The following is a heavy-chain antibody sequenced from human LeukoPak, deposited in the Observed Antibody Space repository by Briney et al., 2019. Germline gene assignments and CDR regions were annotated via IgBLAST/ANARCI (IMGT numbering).Heavy chain of an antibody. CDR2: ISGSGGST. CDR3: AKDPDIVVVPAYYMDV. V-gene: IGHV3-23*01. D-gene: IGHD2-2*01. J-gene: IGHJ6*03. Sequence: GGSLGLSCAASGFTFSSYAMSWVRQAPGKGLEWVSAISGSGGSTYYADSVKGRFTISRDNSKNTLYLQMNSLRAEDTAVYYCAKDPDIVVVPAYYMDVWGKGTTVTVSS. CDR1: GFTFSSYA.